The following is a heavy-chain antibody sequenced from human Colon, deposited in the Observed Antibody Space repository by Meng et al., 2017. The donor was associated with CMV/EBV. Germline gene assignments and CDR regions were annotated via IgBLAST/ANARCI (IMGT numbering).Heavy chain of an antibody. D-gene: IGHD1-26*01. CDR2: ISLNGETI. Sequence: GESLKISCAASGFTFNTYAMSWVRQAPGKGLEWVSSISLNGETIYYRDSVRGRFTISRDNSKNTLYLQMNSLRAEDTAAYYCAKVFPGIVGSSTPHDAFDIWGQGTVVTVSS. J-gene: IGHJ3*02. CDR3: AKVFPGIVGSSTPHDAFDI. V-gene: IGHV3-23*01. CDR1: GFTFNTYA.